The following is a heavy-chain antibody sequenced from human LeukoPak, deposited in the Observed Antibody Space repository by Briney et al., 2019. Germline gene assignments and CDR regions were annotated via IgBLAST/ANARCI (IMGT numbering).Heavy chain of an antibody. V-gene: IGHV3-21*01. CDR1: GFTFSSYS. D-gene: IGHD6-19*01. Sequence: GGSLRLSCAASGFTFSSYSMNWVRQAPGKGLEWVSSISSSSSYIYYADSVRGRFTISRDNAKNSLYLQMNSLRAEDTAVYYCARSPGGSGWTGWFDPWGQGTLVTVSS. CDR2: ISSSSSYI. CDR3: ARSPGGSGWTGWFDP. J-gene: IGHJ5*02.